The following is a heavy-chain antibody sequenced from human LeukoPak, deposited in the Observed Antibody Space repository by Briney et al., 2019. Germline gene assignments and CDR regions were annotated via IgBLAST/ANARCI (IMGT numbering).Heavy chain of an antibody. V-gene: IGHV4-61*01. J-gene: IGHJ4*02. CDR1: GGSIRSSYYY. Sequence: SETLSLTCTVSGGSIRSSYYYWGWIRQPPGKGLEWIGYIYNSGNTNYNPSFKSRVTISEDTPKNQFSLKLSSVTAADTAVYYCVRDRELNYWGQGTLVTVSS. CDR3: VRDRELNY. CDR2: IYNSGNT. D-gene: IGHD3-10*01.